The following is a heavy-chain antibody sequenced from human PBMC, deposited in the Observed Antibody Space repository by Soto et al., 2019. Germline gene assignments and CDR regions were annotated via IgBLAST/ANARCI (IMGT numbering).Heavy chain of an antibody. V-gene: IGHV4-59*01. CDR2: LFYSGST. Sequence: QVQLQESGPGLVKPSETLSLTCTVSGGSISSYYWSWIRQPPGKGLEWIGFLFYSGSTSYNPSLKNRVTISIDTSEYQFTLKLNSVTSSDTAVYDCASMIGDPGLSFASWGQGTLVAVSS. J-gene: IGHJ5*01. CDR1: GGSISSYY. D-gene: IGHD3-10*02. CDR3: ASMIGDPGLSFAS.